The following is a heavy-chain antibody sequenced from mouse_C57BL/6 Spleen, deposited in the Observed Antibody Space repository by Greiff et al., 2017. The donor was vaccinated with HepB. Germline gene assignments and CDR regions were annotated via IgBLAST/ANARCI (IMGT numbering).Heavy chain of an antibody. Sequence: QVQLQQPGAELVKPGASVKLSCKASGYTFTSYWMQWVKQRPGQGLERIGEIDPSDSYTNYNHKFKGKATSTVDTSSSTAYMQISSLTSEDSAVYSCASGCYGRPDYWGQGTTLTVSS. V-gene: IGHV1-50*01. D-gene: IGHD1-1*01. CDR1: GYTFTSYW. CDR2: IDPSDSYT. CDR3: ASGCYGRPDY. J-gene: IGHJ2*01.